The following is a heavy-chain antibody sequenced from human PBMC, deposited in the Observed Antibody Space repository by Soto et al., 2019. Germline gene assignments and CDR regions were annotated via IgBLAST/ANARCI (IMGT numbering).Heavy chain of an antibody. CDR3: ARHGGSGDYGFYFDY. V-gene: IGHV4-39*01. J-gene: IGHJ4*02. D-gene: IGHD4-17*01. CDR2: IYYSGST. CDR1: GGSISSSSYY. Sequence: QLLESGPGLVKPSETLSLTCTVSGGSISSSSYYWGWIRQPPGKGLEWIGSIYYSGSTYYNPSLKSRVTISVDTSKNQFSLKLSSVTAADTAVYYCARHGGSGDYGFYFDYWGQGTLVTVSS.